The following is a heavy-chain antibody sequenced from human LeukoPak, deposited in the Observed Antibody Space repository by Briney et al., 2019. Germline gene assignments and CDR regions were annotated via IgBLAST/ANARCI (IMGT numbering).Heavy chain of an antibody. D-gene: IGHD3-9*01. J-gene: IGHJ4*02. V-gene: IGHV3-23*01. Sequence: PGCSVTVSYARCRCRFRNYAMSGVHQAPAKGLEGVSASTGSGGKTYYADSVKGRFTISRDNSKNTVFLQMNSLRAEDTAVYYCAKWGDYDVLTGYYVSDYWGQGTLVSVSS. CDR2: STGSGGKT. CDR3: AKWGDYDVLTGYYVSDY. CDR1: RCRFRNYA.